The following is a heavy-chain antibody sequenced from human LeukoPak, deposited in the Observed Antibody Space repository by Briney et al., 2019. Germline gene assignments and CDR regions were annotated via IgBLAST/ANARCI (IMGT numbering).Heavy chain of an antibody. D-gene: IGHD6-19*01. J-gene: IGHJ6*03. Sequence: PGGSLRLSCAASGFTFSSYSKNWVRQAPGKGLEWVSSISSSSSYVYYADSVKGRFTISRDNAKNSLYLQMNSLRAEDTAVYYCAREHAEWLVLYYYYYMDVWGKGTTVTISS. CDR1: GFTFSSYS. CDR3: AREHAEWLVLYYYYYMDV. CDR2: ISSSSSYV. V-gene: IGHV3-21*01.